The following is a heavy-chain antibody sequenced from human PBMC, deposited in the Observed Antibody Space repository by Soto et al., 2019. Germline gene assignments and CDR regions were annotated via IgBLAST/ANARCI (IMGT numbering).Heavy chain of an antibody. CDR3: ARGRTVGGRFDC. CDR2: IHYSGST. V-gene: IGHV4-59*01. CDR1: DGSMSTYY. D-gene: IGHD1-26*01. Sequence: SETLSLTCTISDGSMSTYYWNWIRQPPGKGLEWIGYIHYSGSTNYNPPLTSRVTISIDTSKKQFSLNLNSVTAADTAVYFCARGRTVGGRFDCWGQGTLVTVSS. J-gene: IGHJ4*02.